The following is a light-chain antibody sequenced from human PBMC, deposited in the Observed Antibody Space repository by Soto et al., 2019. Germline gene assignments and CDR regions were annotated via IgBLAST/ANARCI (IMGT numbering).Light chain of an antibody. J-gene: IGKJ1*01. V-gene: IGKV4-1*01. CDR1: QSVLYSSNNKNH. CDR3: QQYYSTSWT. Sequence: DLVLTQSPDSLAVSLCERATINCKSSQSVLYSSNNKNHLAWYQQKSGQPPKLLIYWASTRESGVPDRFSGSGSGTDFTLTISSLQAEDVAVYYCQQYYSTSWTFGQGTKVDIK. CDR2: WAS.